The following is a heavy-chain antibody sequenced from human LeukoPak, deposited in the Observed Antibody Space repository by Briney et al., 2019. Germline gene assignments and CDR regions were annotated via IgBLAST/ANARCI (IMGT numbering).Heavy chain of an antibody. V-gene: IGHV3-30*02. D-gene: IGHD3-3*01. J-gene: IGHJ4*02. CDR3: ARAWSGYSLDY. CDR2: IWHDGSKI. Sequence: PGGSLRLSCAASGFTFSYYGMQWVRQAPGKGLEWVALIWHDGSKIHYADSVRGRLTISRDNSKNTLYLQMNSLRAEDTAVYYCARAWSGYSLDYWGQGTLVTVSS. CDR1: GFTFSYYG.